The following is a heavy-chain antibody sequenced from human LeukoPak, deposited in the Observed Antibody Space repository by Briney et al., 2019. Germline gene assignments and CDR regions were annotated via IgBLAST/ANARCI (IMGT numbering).Heavy chain of an antibody. D-gene: IGHD1-26*01. Sequence: GGSLRLSCAASGFTFSSYSMNWVRQAPGKGLEWVSSISSSSSYIYYADSVKGRFTISRDNAKNSLYLQMNSLRAEDTAVYYCARDQWELRYFDYWGQGTLVTVSS. CDR1: GFTFSSYS. CDR3: ARDQWELRYFDY. CDR2: ISSSSSYI. J-gene: IGHJ4*02. V-gene: IGHV3-21*01.